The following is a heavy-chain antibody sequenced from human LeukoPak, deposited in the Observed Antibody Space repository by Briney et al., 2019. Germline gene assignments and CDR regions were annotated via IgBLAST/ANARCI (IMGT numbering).Heavy chain of an antibody. J-gene: IGHJ3*02. CDR1: VFPLLRSD. CDR2: MSGGGDIT. V-gene: IGHV3-23*01. Sequence: GGSLTLLCTVSVFPLLRSDASGVRQAPGKGLEWVSGMSGGGDITYYADSVEGRFTISRDNSKNTLYLQMNSLRADDTAVYYCAKEGLGGWALVIWLRGTMVTVSS. D-gene: IGHD3-16*01. CDR3: AKEGLGGWALVI.